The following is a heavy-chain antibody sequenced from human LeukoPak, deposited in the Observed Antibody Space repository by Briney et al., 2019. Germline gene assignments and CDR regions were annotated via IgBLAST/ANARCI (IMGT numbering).Heavy chain of an antibody. J-gene: IGHJ4*02. CDR3: AKDTYYDFWSGYPDY. CDR2: ISWNSGSI. Sequence: PGGSLRLSYAASGFTFDDYAMHWVRQAPGKGLEWVSGISWNSGSIGYADSVKGRFTISRDNAKNSLYLQMNSLRAEDTALYYCAKDTYYDFWSGYPDYWGQGTLVTVSS. D-gene: IGHD3-3*01. V-gene: IGHV3-9*01. CDR1: GFTFDDYA.